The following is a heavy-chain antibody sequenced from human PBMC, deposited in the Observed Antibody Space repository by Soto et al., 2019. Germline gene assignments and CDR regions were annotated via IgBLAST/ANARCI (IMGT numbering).Heavy chain of an antibody. D-gene: IGHD2-2*01. CDR1: GGTITISNYH. CDR2: IYYSGNT. CDR3: SRLTNDRPGDD. V-gene: IGHV4-39*01. Sequence: SETLSLTCTVSGGTITISNYHLGWSRQPPGKGLEWIGTIYYSGNTYYNPSLKSRVTMSMDASKNQFSLTLSSVAVADTAVYYCSRLTNDRPGDDWGQGTLVTVSS. J-gene: IGHJ4*02.